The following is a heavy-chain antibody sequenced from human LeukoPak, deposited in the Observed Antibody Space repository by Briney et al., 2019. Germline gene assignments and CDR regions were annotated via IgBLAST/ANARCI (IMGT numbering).Heavy chain of an antibody. V-gene: IGHV1-69*05. D-gene: IGHD2-2*02. CDR2: IIPIFGTA. Sequence: ASVKVSCKAYGGTFSSYAISWVRQAPGQGLEWMGGIIPIFGTANYAQKFQGRVTITTDESTSTAYMELSSLRSEDTAVYYCASGTLLGYCSSTSCYISAFDIWGQGTMVTVSS. CDR1: GGTFSSYA. CDR3: ASGTLLGYCSSTSCYISAFDI. J-gene: IGHJ3*02.